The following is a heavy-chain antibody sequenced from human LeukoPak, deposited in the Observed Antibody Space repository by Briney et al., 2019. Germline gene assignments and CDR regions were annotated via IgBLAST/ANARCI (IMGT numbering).Heavy chain of an antibody. V-gene: IGHV3-21*01. Sequence: KTGGSLRLSCAASGFTFSSYAMSWVRQAPGKGLEWVSSISSSSSYIYYADSVKGRFTISRDNAKNSLYLQMNSLRAEDTAVYYCARDTGRSSSWYFDYWGQGTLVTVSS. J-gene: IGHJ4*02. CDR3: ARDTGRSSSWYFDY. CDR2: ISSSSSYI. D-gene: IGHD6-13*01. CDR1: GFTFSSYA.